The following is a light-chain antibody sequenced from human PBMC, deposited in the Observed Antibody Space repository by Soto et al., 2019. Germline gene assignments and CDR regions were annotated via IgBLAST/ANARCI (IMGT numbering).Light chain of an antibody. CDR3: QQSYSTPWT. Sequence: DIHMTQSPCCPSAYVVDTVTITCRASQSISYYLNWYQQKPGKAPKLLIYAASSLQSGVPSRFSGSGSGTDFTLTISSLQPEDFATYYCQQSYSTPWTFGQGTKVDIK. CDR2: AAS. V-gene: IGKV1-39*01. CDR1: QSISYY. J-gene: IGKJ1*01.